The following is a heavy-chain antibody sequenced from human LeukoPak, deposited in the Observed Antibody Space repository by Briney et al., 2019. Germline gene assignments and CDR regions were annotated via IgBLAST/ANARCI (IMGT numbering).Heavy chain of an antibody. CDR3: VISLYRSSGSYYFDY. D-gene: IGHD1-26*01. CDR2: ISAYNGNT. Sequence: ASVKVSCKASGGTFSSYAISWVRQAPGQGLEWMGWISAYNGNTNYAQKLQGRVTMTTDTSTSTAYMELRSLRSDDTAVYYCVISLYRSSGSYYFDYWGQGTLVTVSS. CDR1: GGTFSSYA. V-gene: IGHV1-18*01. J-gene: IGHJ4*02.